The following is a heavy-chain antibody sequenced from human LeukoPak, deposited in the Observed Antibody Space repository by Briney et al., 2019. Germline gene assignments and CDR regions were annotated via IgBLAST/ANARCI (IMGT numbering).Heavy chain of an antibody. D-gene: IGHD2/OR15-2a*01. CDR3: AKEESRGLLNPYDY. V-gene: IGHV3-23*01. J-gene: IGHJ4*02. Sequence: QTGGSLRLSCAASGFTFNDYGMHWVRQAPGKGLEWVSAISGSGGSTYYADSVKGRFTISRDNSKNTLYLQMNSLRAEDTAVYYCAKEESRGLLNPYDYWGQGTLVTVSS. CDR1: GFTFNDYG. CDR2: ISGSGGST.